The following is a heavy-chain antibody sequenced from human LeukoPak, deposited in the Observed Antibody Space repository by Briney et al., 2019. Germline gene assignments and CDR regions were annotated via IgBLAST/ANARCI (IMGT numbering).Heavy chain of an antibody. CDR2: IWHSGTT. CDR1: GWSVTSEYY. V-gene: IGHV4-38-2*01. J-gene: IGHJ4*02. CDR3: ARHYSSSTCYSPFGD. D-gene: IGHD2-2*02. Sequence: SETLSLTCAVSGWSVTSEYYWGWVRQPPGKGLEWIGSIWHSGTTHYNPSLKSRVTIPLDTSKNQFFLNLTSVTAADTAMYYCARHYSSSTCYSPFGDWGQGTLVTVSS.